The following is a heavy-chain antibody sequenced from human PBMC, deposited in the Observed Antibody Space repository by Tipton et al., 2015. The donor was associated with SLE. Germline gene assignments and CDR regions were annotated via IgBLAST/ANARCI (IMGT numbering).Heavy chain of an antibody. Sequence: TLSLTCTVSGGSISTYYWTWIRQPPGKGLEWIGSIYYSGSTYYNPSLKSRVTISVDTSKNQFSLRLSSVTAADTAVYYCARRRRWGELEIPYYYHGVDVWGQGTTVTVS. CDR1: GGSISTYY. CDR2: IYYSGST. J-gene: IGHJ6*02. CDR3: ARRRRWGELEIPYYYHGVDV. V-gene: IGHV4-59*05. D-gene: IGHD1-7*01.